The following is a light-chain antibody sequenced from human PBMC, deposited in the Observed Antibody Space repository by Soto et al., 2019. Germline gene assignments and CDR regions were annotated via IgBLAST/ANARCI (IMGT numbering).Light chain of an antibody. CDR3: QSYDSSLSAVV. J-gene: IGLJ2*01. V-gene: IGLV1-40*01. Sequence: QSVLTQPPSVSGAPGQRVTISCTGSSSNIGAGYDVHWYQQFPGTAPKLLLYGSTNRPSGVPDRFSGSKSGTSASLALAGLQTEDYADYYCQSYDSSLSAVVFGGGTKLTVL. CDR2: GST. CDR1: SSNIGAGYD.